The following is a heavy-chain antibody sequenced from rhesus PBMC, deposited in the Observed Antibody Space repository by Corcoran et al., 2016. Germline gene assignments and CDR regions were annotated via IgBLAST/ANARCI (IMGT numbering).Heavy chain of an antibody. CDR2: IGGSTGST. CDR3: ARRGTRFDV. D-gene: IGHD1-44*01. Sequence: QVQLQESGPELVKPSATLSLTCAVPGGSITSYYWSWIRQPPGQGLEWIVFIGGSTGSTNYNPSLKSRVTISTDTSKNHFSLKLNSVTAADTAVYYCARRGTRFDVWGPGVLVTVSS. J-gene: IGHJ5-1*01. V-gene: IGHV4-165*01. CDR1: GGSITSYY.